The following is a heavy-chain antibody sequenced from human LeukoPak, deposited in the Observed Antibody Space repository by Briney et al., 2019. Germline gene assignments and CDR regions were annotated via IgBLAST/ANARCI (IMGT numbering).Heavy chain of an antibody. D-gene: IGHD3-22*01. CDR2: ISGSGTST. J-gene: IGHJ4*02. CDR3: EGTYYYDSSDDY. V-gene: IGHV3-23*01. CDR1: GFTFRSYA. Sequence: GGSLRLSCAASGFTFRSYAMSWVRQAPGKGLEWVLAISGSGTSTYYADSVKGRFTTSRDNSKNTLYLQMNSLRAEDTAVYYCEGTYYYDSSDDYWGQGTLVTVSS.